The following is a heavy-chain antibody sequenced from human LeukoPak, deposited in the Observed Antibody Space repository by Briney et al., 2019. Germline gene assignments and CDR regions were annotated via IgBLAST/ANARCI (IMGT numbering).Heavy chain of an antibody. V-gene: IGHV3-21*01. CDR1: GFTFSSYS. J-gene: IGHJ4*02. CDR2: ISTSSSYI. D-gene: IGHD3-22*01. CDR3: ARGLLYDSSGYYYFDY. Sequence: GGSLRLSCAASGFTFSSYSMNWVRQAPGKGLEWVSSISTSSSYIYYADSVKGRFTISRDNAKNSLYLQMNSLRAEDTAVYYCARGLLYDSSGYYYFDYWGRGTLVTVSS.